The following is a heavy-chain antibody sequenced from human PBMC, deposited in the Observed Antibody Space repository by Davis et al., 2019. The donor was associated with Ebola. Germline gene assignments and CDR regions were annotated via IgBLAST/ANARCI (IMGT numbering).Heavy chain of an antibody. CDR3: ARVKYSSSTYYYYGMDV. CDR1: GYSFTSYW. CDR2: IYPGDSYT. Sequence: GESLKISCKGSGYSFTSYWIGWVRQMPGKGLEWMGIIYPGDSYTNYSPSFQGHVTISADKSISTAYLQWSSLKASDTAMYYCARVKYSSSTYYYYGMDVWGQGTTVTVSS. D-gene: IGHD6-6*01. V-gene: IGHV5-51*01. J-gene: IGHJ6*02.